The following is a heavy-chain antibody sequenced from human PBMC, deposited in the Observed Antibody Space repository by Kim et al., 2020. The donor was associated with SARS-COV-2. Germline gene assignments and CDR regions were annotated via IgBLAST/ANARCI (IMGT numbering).Heavy chain of an antibody. CDR1: GFTFSSYD. J-gene: IGHJ5*02. V-gene: IGHV3-13*01. CDR3: ARAAAGLYNWFDP. D-gene: IGHD6-13*01. CDR2: IGTAGDT. Sequence: GSLRLSCAASGFTFSSYDMHWVRQATGKGLEWVSAIGTAGDTYYPGSVKGRFTISRENAKNSLYLQMNSLRAGDTAVYYCARAAAGLYNWFDPWGQGTLVTVSS.